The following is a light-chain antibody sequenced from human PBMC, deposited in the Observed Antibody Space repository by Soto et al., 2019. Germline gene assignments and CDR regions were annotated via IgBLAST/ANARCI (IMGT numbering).Light chain of an antibody. J-gene: IGLJ2*01. CDR3: GTWDSRLRVVV. Sequence: QSVLTQPPSVSAAPRQKVTISCSGSSSNIGNNYVSWYHRVPGTAPKLLIYDNNERPSGIPDRFSGSKSGMSATLDITGLQTGDEGDYYCGTWDSRLRVVVFGGGTKLTVL. CDR1: SSNIGNNY. CDR2: DNN. V-gene: IGLV1-51*01.